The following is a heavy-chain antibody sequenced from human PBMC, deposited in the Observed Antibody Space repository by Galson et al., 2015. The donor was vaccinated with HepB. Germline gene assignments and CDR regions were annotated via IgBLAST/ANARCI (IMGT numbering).Heavy chain of an antibody. CDR3: ARDIFGNGAFDI. CDR1: EFDLRSHY. Sequence: SLRLSCAASEFDLRSHYINWVRQAPGKGLEWVSVIYSGGSTYFADSVKGRFTISRHNSENTLYLQMNSLNIEATAFYYCARDIFGNGAFDIWGQGTILTVSS. CDR2: IYSGGST. D-gene: IGHD3-3*02. V-gene: IGHV3-53*04. J-gene: IGHJ3*02.